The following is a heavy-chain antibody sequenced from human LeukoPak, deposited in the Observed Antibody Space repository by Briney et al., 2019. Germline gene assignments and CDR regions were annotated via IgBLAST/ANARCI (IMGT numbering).Heavy chain of an antibody. CDR1: GGSISSSSYY. CDR3: ARAGAWLRFGFDY. D-gene: IGHD5-12*01. CDR2: IYYSGST. Sequence: PSETLSLTCTVSGGSISSSSYYWGWIRQPPGKGLEWIGSIYYSGSTYYNPSLKSRVTISVDTSKNQFSLKLSSVTAADTAVYYCARAGAWLRFGFDYWGQGTLVTVSS. J-gene: IGHJ4*02. V-gene: IGHV4-39*07.